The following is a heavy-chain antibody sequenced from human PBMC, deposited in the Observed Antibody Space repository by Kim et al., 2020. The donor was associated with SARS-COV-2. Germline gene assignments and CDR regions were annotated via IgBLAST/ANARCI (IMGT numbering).Heavy chain of an antibody. J-gene: IGHJ6*02. CDR2: IYGGGST. Sequence: GGSLRLSRAASGFTVSSNYMTWVRQAPGKGLDWVSIIYGGGSTYYADSVKGRFTISRDNSKNTLYLQMNSLRVDDTAVYYCATSRGYNYYGIDVWGQGTTVTVSS. V-gene: IGHV3-53*01. CDR1: GFTVSSNY. CDR3: ATSRGYNYYGIDV. D-gene: IGHD3-10*01.